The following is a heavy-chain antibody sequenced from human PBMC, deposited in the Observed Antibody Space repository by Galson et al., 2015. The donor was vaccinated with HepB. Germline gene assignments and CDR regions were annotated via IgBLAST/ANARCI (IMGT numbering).Heavy chain of an antibody. J-gene: IGHJ3*02. CDR3: AREAIGYCSSTSCYGAFDI. CDR1: GFTFSSYG. D-gene: IGHD2-2*01. V-gene: IGHV3-33*08. CDR2: IWYDGSNK. Sequence: SLRLSCAASGFTFSSYGMHWVRQAPGKGLEWVAVIWYDGSNKYYADSVKGRFTISRDNSKNTLYLQMNSLRAEDTAVYYCAREAIGYCSSTSCYGAFDIWGQGTMVTVSS.